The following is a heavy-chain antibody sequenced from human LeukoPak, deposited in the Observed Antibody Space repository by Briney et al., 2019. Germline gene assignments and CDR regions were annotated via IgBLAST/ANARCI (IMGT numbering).Heavy chain of an antibody. CDR2: IKNKAEGGTT. CDR1: GFTFSSYG. CDR3: TTSTAH. Sequence: GGSLRLSCAASGFTFSSYGMHWVRQAPGKGLEWVGRIKNKAEGGTTDYAAPVKGRFTISRDDSKNTLYLQMNSPKTEDTTVYYCTTSTAHWGQGTLVTVSS. J-gene: IGHJ4*02. V-gene: IGHV3-15*01. D-gene: IGHD4-17*01.